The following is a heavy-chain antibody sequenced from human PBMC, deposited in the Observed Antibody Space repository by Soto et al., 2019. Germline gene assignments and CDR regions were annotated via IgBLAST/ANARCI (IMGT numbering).Heavy chain of an antibody. CDR2: IYHTGNT. D-gene: IGHD1-1*01. Sequence: SETLSLTCSVSGASISSNNWWSWVRQPPGKGLEWIGEIYHTGNTNYNVSLKGRVAISMDKSKNQLSLTVRYLTVADTAVYYCAKGLGVASRGPLEFWGQGTLVT. V-gene: IGHV4-4*02. CDR1: GASISSNNW. CDR3: AKGLGVASRGPLEF. J-gene: IGHJ1*01.